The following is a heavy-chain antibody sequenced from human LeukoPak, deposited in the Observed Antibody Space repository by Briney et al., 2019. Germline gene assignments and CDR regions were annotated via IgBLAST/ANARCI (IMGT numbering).Heavy chain of an antibody. J-gene: IGHJ3*02. CDR2: IYHSGST. Sequence: PSETLSLTCAVSGYSISSGYYWGWIRQPPGKGLEWIGSIYHSGSTYYNPSLKSRVTISVDTSKNQFSLKLSSVTAADTAVYYCARHSITYLYNSKGSCAFDIWGQGTMVTVSS. CDR1: GYSISSGYY. D-gene: IGHD1-20*01. CDR3: ARHSITYLYNSKGSCAFDI. V-gene: IGHV4-38-2*01.